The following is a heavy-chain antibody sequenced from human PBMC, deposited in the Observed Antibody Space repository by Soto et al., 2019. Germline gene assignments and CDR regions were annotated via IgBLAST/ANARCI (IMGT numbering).Heavy chain of an antibody. CDR2: ISSSGNSM. V-gene: IGHV3-48*03. Sequence: EVQLVESGGGLVQPGGSLKLSCAASGFTFSGSAMHWVRQASGKGLEWVSYISSSGNSMYYADSVKGRFTVSRDNAENSLYLQMNSLRAEDTAVYYCARRAASGRHFDHWGQGTLVSVSS. J-gene: IGHJ4*02. D-gene: IGHD6-13*01. CDR1: GFTFSGSA. CDR3: ARRAASGRHFDH.